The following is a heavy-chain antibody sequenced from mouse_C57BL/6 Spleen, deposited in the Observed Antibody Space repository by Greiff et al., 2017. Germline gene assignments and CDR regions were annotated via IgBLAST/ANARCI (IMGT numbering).Heavy chain of an antibody. V-gene: IGHV1-82*01. Sequence: VQLQQSGPELVKPGASVKISCKASGYAFSSSWMNWVKQRPGKGLEWIGRIYPGDGDTNYNGKFKGKATLTADKSSSTAYMQLSSLTSEDSAVYFCAKSCYGSSLYYFDYWGQGTTLTVSS. J-gene: IGHJ2*01. D-gene: IGHD1-1*01. CDR1: GYAFSSSW. CDR2: IYPGDGDT. CDR3: AKSCYGSSLYYFDY.